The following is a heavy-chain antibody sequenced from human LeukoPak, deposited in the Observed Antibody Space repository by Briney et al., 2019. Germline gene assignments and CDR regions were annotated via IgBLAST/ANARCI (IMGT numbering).Heavy chain of an antibody. J-gene: IGHJ5*02. D-gene: IGHD2-15*01. Sequence: GGSLRLSCTVSGLIFSDSWMAWIRQAPGKGLEWVAIIEKNGSGKNYVDSVKGRFIISRDNAKNSLFLQMDSLKVEDTAIYYCTTDRWYSADHWGQGTLVTVSS. CDR1: GLIFSDSW. CDR2: IEKNGSGK. V-gene: IGHV3-7*03. CDR3: TTDRWYSADH.